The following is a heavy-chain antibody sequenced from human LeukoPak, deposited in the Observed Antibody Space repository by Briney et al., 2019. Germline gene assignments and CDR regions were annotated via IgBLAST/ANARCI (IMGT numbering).Heavy chain of an antibody. D-gene: IGHD3-10*01. CDR3: ARDFRITMVRAVIIRKTPFDY. CDR2: ISAYNGNT. V-gene: IGHV1-18*01. J-gene: IGHJ4*02. CDR1: GYTFTSYG. Sequence: RASVKVSCKASGYTFTSYGISWARQAPGQGLEWMGWISAYNGNTNYAQKLQGRVTMTTDTSTSTAYMELRSLRSDDTAVYYCARDFRITMVRAVIIRKTPFDYWGQGTLVTVSS.